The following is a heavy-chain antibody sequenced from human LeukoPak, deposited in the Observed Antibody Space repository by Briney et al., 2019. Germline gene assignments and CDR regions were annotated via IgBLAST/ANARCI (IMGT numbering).Heavy chain of an antibody. Sequence: PSETLSLTCTVSGGSINPYYWRWIRQSTGKGLEWIGYIYYSGITDYNPSLKSRATMSIDTSKKQFSLKLTSVTAADTGVYLCARGGNHYYCYMDGWGKGTRVTVSS. D-gene: IGHD4-23*01. CDR2: IYYSGIT. CDR1: GGSINPYY. V-gene: IGHV4-59*01. J-gene: IGHJ6*03. CDR3: ARGGNHYYCYMDG.